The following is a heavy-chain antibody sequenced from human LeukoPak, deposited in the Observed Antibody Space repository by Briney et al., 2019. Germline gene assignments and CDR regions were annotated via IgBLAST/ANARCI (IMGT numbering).Heavy chain of an antibody. D-gene: IGHD6-19*01. CDR2: ISGSGGST. Sequence: GGSLRLSCAASGFTFGSYAMSWVRQAPGKGLECVSSISGSGGSTYYADSVKGRFTISRDNSKNTLYLQRNSLRAEDTAVYYCAFSSGWYVLDYWGQGTLVTVSS. CDR1: GFTFGSYA. V-gene: IGHV3-23*01. J-gene: IGHJ4*02. CDR3: AFSSGWYVLDY.